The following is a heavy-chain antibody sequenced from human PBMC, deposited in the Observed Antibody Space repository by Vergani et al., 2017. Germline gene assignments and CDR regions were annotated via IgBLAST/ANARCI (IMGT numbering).Heavy chain of an antibody. Sequence: QVQLVESGGGVVQPGRSLRLSCAASGFTFSSYGMHWVRQAPGKGLEWVAVIWYDGSNKYYADSVKGRFTISRDNSKNTLYLQMNSLRAEDTAVYYCATMGGSSWELPYYYYXMDVWGKGTTVTVSS. CDR1: GFTFSSYG. CDR3: ATMGGSSWELPYYYYXMDV. D-gene: IGHD1-26*01. V-gene: IGHV3-33*01. CDR2: IWYDGSNK. J-gene: IGHJ6*03.